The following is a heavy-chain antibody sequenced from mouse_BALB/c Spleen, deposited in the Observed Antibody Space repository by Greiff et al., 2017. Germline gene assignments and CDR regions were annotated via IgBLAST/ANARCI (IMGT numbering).Heavy chain of an antibody. Sequence: VQLQQSGAELVRPGTSVKISCKASGYTFTNYWLGWVKQRPGHGLEWIGDIYPGGGYTNYNEKFKGKATLTADTSSSTAYMQLSSLTSEDSAVYFCARNYGSSYEYYFDYWGQGTTLTVSS. CDR2: IYPGGGYT. J-gene: IGHJ2*01. V-gene: IGHV1-63*02. CDR1: GYTFTNYW. D-gene: IGHD1-1*01. CDR3: ARNYGSSYEYYFDY.